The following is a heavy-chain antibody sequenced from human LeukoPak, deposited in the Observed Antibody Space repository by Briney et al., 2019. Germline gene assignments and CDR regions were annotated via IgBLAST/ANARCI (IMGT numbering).Heavy chain of an antibody. D-gene: IGHD2-21*01. CDR3: ARVFIVGSRSVFDF. J-gene: IGHJ4*02. Sequence: GGSLRLSCAASGFTFSNYWMSWVRLAPGKGLEWVANIKQDGSEKYYVDSVEGRFTISRDNAKNLLSLQMNSLRAEDTAVYHCARVFIVGSRSVFDFWGQGILVTVSS. CDR2: IKQDGSEK. V-gene: IGHV3-7*01. CDR1: GFTFSNYW.